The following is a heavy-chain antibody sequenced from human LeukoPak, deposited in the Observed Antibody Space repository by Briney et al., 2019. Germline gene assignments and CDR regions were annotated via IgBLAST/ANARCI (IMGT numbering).Heavy chain of an antibody. CDR3: AHDYGGNDGDY. D-gene: IGHD4-23*01. CDR2: INHSGST. Sequence: SETLSLTCAVYGGSFSGYYWSWIRQPPGKGLEWIGEINHSGSTNYNPSLKSRVTISVDTSKNQFSLKLSSVTAADTAVYYCAHDYGGNDGDYWGQGTLVTVSS. V-gene: IGHV4-34*01. CDR1: GGSFSGYY. J-gene: IGHJ4*02.